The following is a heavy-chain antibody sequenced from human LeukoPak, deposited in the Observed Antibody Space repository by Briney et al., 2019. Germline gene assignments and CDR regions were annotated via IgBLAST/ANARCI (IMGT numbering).Heavy chain of an antibody. CDR2: ISSSSSYI. CDR3: ARLNSIAGGLDY. J-gene: IGHJ4*02. Sequence: GGSLRLSCAASGFTFSSYSMNWVRQAPGKGLEWVSSISSSSSYIYYADSVKGRFTISRDNAKNSLYLQMNSLRAEDTDVYYCARLNSIAGGLDYWGQGTLVTVSS. D-gene: IGHD6-6*01. CDR1: GFTFSSYS. V-gene: IGHV3-21*01.